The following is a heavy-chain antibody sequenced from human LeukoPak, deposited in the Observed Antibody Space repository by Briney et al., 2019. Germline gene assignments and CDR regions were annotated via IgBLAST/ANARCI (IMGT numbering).Heavy chain of an antibody. V-gene: IGHV3-23*01. CDR1: GFTFSSYA. CDR2: ISGSGGST. CDR3: AKDRMGATLYYFDY. J-gene: IGHJ4*02. D-gene: IGHD1-26*01. Sequence: GGSLRLSCAASGFTFSSYAMSWVRQAPGKGLEWVSAISGSGGSTYYVDSVKGRFTISRDNSKNTLYLQMNSLRAEDTAAYYCAKDRMGATLYYFDYWGQGTLVTVSS.